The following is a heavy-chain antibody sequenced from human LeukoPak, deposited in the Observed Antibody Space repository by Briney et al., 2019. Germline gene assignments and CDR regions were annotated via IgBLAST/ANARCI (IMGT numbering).Heavy chain of an antibody. CDR3: ARGGKSQWDPFDY. CDR2: INPSSGDT. D-gene: IGHD1-26*01. Sequence: ASVKVSCKASGYTFSGYYIHWLRQAPGQGLEWMGWINPSSGDTNYLQEFQDRVTMTRDTSISTAYMELSRLRSDDTAVYFCARGGKSQWDPFDYWGQGTLVTVSS. J-gene: IGHJ4*02. V-gene: IGHV1-2*02. CDR1: GYTFSGYY.